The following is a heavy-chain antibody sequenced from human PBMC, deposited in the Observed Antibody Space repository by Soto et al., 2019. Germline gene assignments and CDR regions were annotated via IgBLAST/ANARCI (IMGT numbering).Heavy chain of an antibody. CDR2: ISYDGSNQ. V-gene: IGHV3-30-3*01. CDR1: GFTFSSYA. J-gene: IGHJ4*02. CDR3: ARASYGDYPGISDY. D-gene: IGHD4-17*01. Sequence: QVQLVESGGGVVQPGRSLRLSCAASGFTFSSYALHWVRQAPVKGLEWVADISYDGSNQYYADSVRGRFTISRDKSRNQFYLKMSSLRPEDTAVYYCARASYGDYPGISDYWGRGTLVTVSS.